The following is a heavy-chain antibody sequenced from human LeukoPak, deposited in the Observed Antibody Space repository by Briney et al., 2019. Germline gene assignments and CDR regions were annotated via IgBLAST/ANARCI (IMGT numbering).Heavy chain of an antibody. D-gene: IGHD2-15*01. CDR2: IYYSGST. V-gene: IGHV4-59*05. J-gene: IGHJ5*02. CDR1: GGSISSYY. CDR3: ARHGSRQLLPNWFDP. Sequence: SETLSLTCTVSGGSISSYYWSWIRQPAGKGLEWIGSIYYSGSTYYNPSLKSRVTISVDTSKNQFSLKLSSVTAADTAVYYCARHGSRQLLPNWFDPWGQGTLVTVSS.